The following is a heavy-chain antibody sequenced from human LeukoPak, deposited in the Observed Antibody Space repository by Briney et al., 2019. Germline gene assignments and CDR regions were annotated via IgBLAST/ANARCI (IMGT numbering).Heavy chain of an antibody. CDR2: ISGSSNYI. J-gene: IGHJ4*02. Sequence: PGGSLRLSCAASGFTFSSYSMNWVRQAPGKGLEWVSSISGSSNYIYYADSVKGRFTISRDNAKNTVYLEINSLRAEDTAVYYCARGGLFAYYFDYWGQGTLVTVSS. CDR3: ARGGLFAYYFDY. V-gene: IGHV3-21*01. D-gene: IGHD3-10*02. CDR1: GFTFSSYS.